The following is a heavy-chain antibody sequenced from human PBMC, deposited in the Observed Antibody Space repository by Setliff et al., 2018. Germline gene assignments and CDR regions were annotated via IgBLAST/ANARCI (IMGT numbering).Heavy chain of an antibody. CDR2: FDPEDGET. J-gene: IGHJ6*03. CDR1: GYTLTELS. CDR3: ARDQDFWSGYYRASHYMDV. V-gene: IGHV1-24*01. D-gene: IGHD3-3*01. Sequence: ASVKVSCKVSGYTLTELSMHWVRQAPGKGLEWMGGFDPEDGETIYAQKFQGRVTMTEDTSTDTVYMELSSLRSEDTAVYYCARDQDFWSGYYRASHYMDVWGKGTTVTVSS.